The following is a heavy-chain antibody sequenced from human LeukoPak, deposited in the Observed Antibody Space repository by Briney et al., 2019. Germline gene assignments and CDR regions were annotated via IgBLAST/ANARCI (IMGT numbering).Heavy chain of an antibody. J-gene: IGHJ4*02. CDR3: ARGRDSSGWYADFDY. V-gene: IGHV1-2*02. D-gene: IGHD6-13*01. CDR1: GYTFTKSY. Sequence: GASVKVSCKASGYTFTKSYIHWVRQAPGQRLEWMGWINPNSGGTNYAQKFQGRVTMTRDTSISTAYMELSRLRSDDTAVYYCARGRDSSGWYADFDYWGQGTLVTVSS. CDR2: INPNSGGT.